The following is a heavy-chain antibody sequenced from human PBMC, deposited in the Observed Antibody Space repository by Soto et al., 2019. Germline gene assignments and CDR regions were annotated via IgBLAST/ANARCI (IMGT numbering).Heavy chain of an antibody. Sequence: QVQLVQSGAEEKKPGASVKVSCKASGYTFTSYAMHWVRQAPGQRLEWMGWINAGNGNTKYSQKFQGRVTITRDTSASTAYMELSSLRSEDTAVYYCARGPLQLERRFWFDPWGQGTLGTVSS. CDR1: GYTFTSYA. CDR3: ARGPLQLERRFWFDP. D-gene: IGHD1-1*01. J-gene: IGHJ5*02. V-gene: IGHV1-3*05. CDR2: INAGNGNT.